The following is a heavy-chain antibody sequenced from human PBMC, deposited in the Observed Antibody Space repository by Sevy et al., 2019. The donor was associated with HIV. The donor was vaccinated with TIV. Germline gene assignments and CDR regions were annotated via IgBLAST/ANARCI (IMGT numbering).Heavy chain of an antibody. Sequence: GGSLRLSCAASGFTFSSYGMHWVRQAPGKGLEWVAVISYDGSNKYYADSVKGRFTISRDNSKNTLYLQMNSLRAEDTAVYYRAKEGVEEWELPYLDHWGQGTLVTVS. D-gene: IGHD1-26*01. J-gene: IGHJ4*02. CDR1: GFTFSSYG. CDR2: ISYDGSNK. V-gene: IGHV3-30*18. CDR3: AKEGVEEWELPYLDH.